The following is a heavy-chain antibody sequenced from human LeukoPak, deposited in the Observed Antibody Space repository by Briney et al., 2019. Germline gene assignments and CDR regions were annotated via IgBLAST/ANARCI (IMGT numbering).Heavy chain of an antibody. CDR1: GGSFSGYY. CDR3: ARLGYSSSWYKFLFDY. Sequence: PSETLSLTCAVYGGSFSGYYWSWIRQPPGKGLEWIGEIIHSGSTYYNPSLKSRVTISVDTSKNQFSLKLSSVTAADTAVYYCARLGYSSSWYKFLFDYWGQGTLVTVSS. V-gene: IGHV4-34*12. J-gene: IGHJ4*02. D-gene: IGHD6-13*01. CDR2: IIHSGST.